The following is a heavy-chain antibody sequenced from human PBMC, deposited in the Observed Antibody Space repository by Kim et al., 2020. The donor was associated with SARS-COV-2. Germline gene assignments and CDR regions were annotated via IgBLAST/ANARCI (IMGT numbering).Heavy chain of an antibody. CDR3: ARFRTYYYDSSGKLYYYYGMDV. Sequence: SETLSLTCAVYGGSFSGYYWSWIRQPPGKGLEWIGEINHSGSTNYNPSLKSRVTISVDTSKNQFSLKLSSVTAADTAVYYCARFRTYYYDSSGKLYYYYGMDVWGQGTTVTVSS. D-gene: IGHD3-22*01. J-gene: IGHJ6*02. V-gene: IGHV4-34*01. CDR2: INHSGST. CDR1: GGSFSGYY.